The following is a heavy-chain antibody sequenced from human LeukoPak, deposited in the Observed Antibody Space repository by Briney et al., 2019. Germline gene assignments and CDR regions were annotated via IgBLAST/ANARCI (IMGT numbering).Heavy chain of an antibody. D-gene: IGHD5-18*01. Sequence: GGSLRLSCAASGFTFSNYWMHWVRQAPGKGLVWVSSISSSSSYIYYADSVKGRFTISRDNSRSTLYLQMNTLRVDDTAVYYCVRDLQGREATAMGDYWGQGARVIVSS. V-gene: IGHV3-21*06. CDR3: VRDLQGREATAMGDY. J-gene: IGHJ4*02. CDR2: ISSSSSYI. CDR1: GFTFSNYW.